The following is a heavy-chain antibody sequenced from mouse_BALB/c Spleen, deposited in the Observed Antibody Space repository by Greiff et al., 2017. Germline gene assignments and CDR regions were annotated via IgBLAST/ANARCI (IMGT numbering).Heavy chain of an antibody. CDR3: AYYGNYVPFAY. CDR1: GDSITSCY. CDR2: ISYSGST. D-gene: IGHD2-1*01. V-gene: IGHV3-8*02. J-gene: IGHJ3*01. Sequence: VQLKESGPSLVKPSQTLSLTCSVTGDSITSCYWNWIRKFPGNKLEYMGYISYSGSTYYNPSLKSRISITRDTSKNQYYLQLNSVTTEDTATYYCAYYGNYVPFAYWGQGTLVTVSA.